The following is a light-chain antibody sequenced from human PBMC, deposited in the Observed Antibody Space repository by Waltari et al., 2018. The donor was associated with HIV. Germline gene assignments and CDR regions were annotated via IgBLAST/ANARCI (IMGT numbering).Light chain of an antibody. CDR1: QSLLHSNGNEY. J-gene: IGKJ4*01. Sequence: DIVMTQSPPSLSVTPEEPASISCRSSQSLLHSNGNEYLDRYLQKPGQSPQLLIYLGSNRASGVPDRFSGSGSGTDFTLKISRVEAEDVGVYYCMQSLQAPLAFGGGTKVEIK. V-gene: IGKV2-28*01. CDR2: LGS. CDR3: MQSLQAPLA.